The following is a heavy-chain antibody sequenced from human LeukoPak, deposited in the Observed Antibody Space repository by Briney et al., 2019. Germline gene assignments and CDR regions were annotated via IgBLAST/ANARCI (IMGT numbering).Heavy chain of an antibody. V-gene: IGHV7-4-1*02. CDR1: GYTFTSYA. CDR2: VNTNTGNP. Sequence: ASVKVSCKASGYTFTSYAMNWVRQAPGQGLEWMGWVNTNTGNPTYAQGFTGRFVFSLDTSVSTAYLQISSLKAEDTAVYYCARQGSGSYYNSDAFDIWGQGTMVTVSS. CDR3: ARQGSGSYYNSDAFDI. J-gene: IGHJ3*02. D-gene: IGHD3-10*01.